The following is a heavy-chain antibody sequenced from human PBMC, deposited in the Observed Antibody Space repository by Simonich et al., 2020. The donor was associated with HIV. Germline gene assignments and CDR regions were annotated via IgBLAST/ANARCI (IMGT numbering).Heavy chain of an antibody. CDR1: GITFADYA. Sequence: EVQLVESGGGLVQPGRSLRLSCAASGITFADYAMHWVRQAPGKCLEWVAGIRSNGVGKGYAASVKGRSTISRDNATNSLYLQMNSLRAEDTALYYCAKGNNWNYVDYYYGMDVWGQGTTVTVSS. D-gene: IGHD1-7*01. CDR3: AKGNNWNYVDYYYGMDV. V-gene: IGHV3-9*01. J-gene: IGHJ6*02. CDR2: IRSNGVGK.